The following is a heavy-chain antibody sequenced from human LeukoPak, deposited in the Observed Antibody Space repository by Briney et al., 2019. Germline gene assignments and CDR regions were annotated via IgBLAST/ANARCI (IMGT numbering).Heavy chain of an antibody. V-gene: IGHV3-48*01. J-gene: IGHJ4*02. CDR2: INSINAV. CDR3: ARVSARGYDY. Sequence: GGSLRPSCAASGFMFDTYIMTWVRQAPGKGLEWISYINSINAVYYTDSVEGRFSISRDNAKNSLYLQMNSLRVEDTAIYYCARVSARGYDYWGRGTLVTVSS. CDR1: GFMFDTYI. D-gene: IGHD5-18*01.